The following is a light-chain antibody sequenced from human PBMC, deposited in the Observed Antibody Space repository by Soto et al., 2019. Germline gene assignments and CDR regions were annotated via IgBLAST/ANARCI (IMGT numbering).Light chain of an antibody. CDR1: QNVYSGY. CDR2: AAS. V-gene: IGKV3-20*01. Sequence: EIVLTQSPGTLSLSPGERATLSCRATQNVYSGYLALYQQKPGQAPRILIYAASIRATGIPDRFSGTGSGTDFTLTITRLEPEDFAVYYCQQYGSAAPWTFGQGTKVEIK. J-gene: IGKJ1*01. CDR3: QQYGSAAPWT.